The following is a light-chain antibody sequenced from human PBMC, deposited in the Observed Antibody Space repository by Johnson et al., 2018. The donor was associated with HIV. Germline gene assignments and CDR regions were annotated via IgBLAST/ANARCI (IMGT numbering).Light chain of an antibody. CDR1: SSNIGNNY. CDR2: ENN. CDR3: GTWDSSLSAGV. Sequence: QSILTQPPSVSAAPGQKVTISCSGSSSNIGNNYVSWYQQLPGTAPKLLIYENNKRPSGIPDRFSGSKSGTSATLGITGLQTGDEADNYCGTWDSSLSAGVFGTGTKGTVL. V-gene: IGLV1-51*02. J-gene: IGLJ1*01.